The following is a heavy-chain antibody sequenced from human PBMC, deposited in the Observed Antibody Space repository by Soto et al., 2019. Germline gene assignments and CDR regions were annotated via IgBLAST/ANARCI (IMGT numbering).Heavy chain of an antibody. CDR3: AKVLEMAHNWSS. V-gene: IGHV3-30*18. D-gene: IGHD1-1*01. CDR2: ISYDGSNK. J-gene: IGHJ5*02. CDR1: GVTFSSYG. Sequence: GGSLRLACAASGVTFSSYGMHWVRPAPGKGLEWVAVISYDGSNKYYADSVKGRFTISRDNSKNTLCLQMNSLRAEDTAVYYCAKVLEMAHNWSSWGQGTLVTVSP.